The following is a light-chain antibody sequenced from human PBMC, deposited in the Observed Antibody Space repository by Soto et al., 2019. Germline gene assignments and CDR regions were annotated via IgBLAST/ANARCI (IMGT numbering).Light chain of an antibody. CDR1: QSVTTW. J-gene: IGKJ5*01. V-gene: IGKV1-5*03. Sequence: DIQMTQSPSTLSASVGDRVTITCRASQSVTTWWAWYQQKPGKAPKLLIYTASNLESGLPSRFTGSGSGTEFTLTISRLQSDDFATYYGQQYSTYPIPFGQGTRLEIK. CDR3: QQYSTYPIP. CDR2: TAS.